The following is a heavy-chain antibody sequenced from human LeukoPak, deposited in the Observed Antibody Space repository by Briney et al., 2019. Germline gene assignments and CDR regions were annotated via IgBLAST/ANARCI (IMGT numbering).Heavy chain of an antibody. D-gene: IGHD6-13*01. CDR3: ARDGKVYSSSWYSYYYYYMDV. Sequence: ASVKVFCKASGYTFTGYYMHWVRQAPGQGLEWMGWINPNSGGTNYAQKFQGRVTMTRDTSISTAYMELSRLRSDDTAVYYCARDGKVYSSSWYSYYYYYMDVWGKGTTVTVSS. J-gene: IGHJ6*03. CDR1: GYTFTGYY. V-gene: IGHV1-2*02. CDR2: INPNSGGT.